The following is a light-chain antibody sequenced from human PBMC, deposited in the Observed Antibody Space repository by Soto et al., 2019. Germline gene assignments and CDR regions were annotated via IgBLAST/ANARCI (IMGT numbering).Light chain of an antibody. V-gene: IGLV1-40*01. CDR1: SSNIGAGYD. CDR3: QSSDRSLNV. Sequence: QSVLTQPPSVSGAPGQRVTISCTGSSSNIGAGYDVHWYQQLPGTAPKLLIYGNSNRPSGVPDRFSGSKSGTSASLAITGLQAEDEADYYGQSSDRSLNVFGTGTKLTVL. CDR2: GNS. J-gene: IGLJ1*01.